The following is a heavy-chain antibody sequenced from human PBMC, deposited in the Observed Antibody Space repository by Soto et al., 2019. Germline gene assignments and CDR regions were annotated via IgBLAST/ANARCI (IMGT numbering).Heavy chain of an antibody. CDR1: GFTFSSYW. D-gene: IGHD6-19*01. J-gene: IGHJ3*02. V-gene: IGHV3-74*01. CDR3: AKDPIAVADYAFEI. CDR2: INSDGGST. Sequence: GGSLRLSCAASGFTFSSYWMHWVRQAPGKGLEWVSRINSDGGSTCYADSVKGRFTISRDNAKNTLYLQMNSLRAEDTAVYYCAKDPIAVADYAFEIWGQGTRVTVS.